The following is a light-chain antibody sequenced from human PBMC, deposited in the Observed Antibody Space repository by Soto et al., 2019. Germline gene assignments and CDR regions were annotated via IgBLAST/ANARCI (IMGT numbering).Light chain of an antibody. CDR3: SSWDDNLDAVV. J-gene: IGLJ1*01. Sequence: QSVLTQPPSASGTPGQRVTISCSGSSSNIGSNTVNWYQQLPGTAPKLLIYTNDQRPSGVPDRFSGSRSGTSASLAISGLQFEDEADYHCSSWDDNLDAVVFGAGTKVNVL. V-gene: IGLV1-44*01. CDR2: TND. CDR1: SSNIGSNT.